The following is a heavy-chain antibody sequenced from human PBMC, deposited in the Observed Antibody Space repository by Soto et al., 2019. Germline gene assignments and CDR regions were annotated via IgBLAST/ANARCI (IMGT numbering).Heavy chain of an antibody. Sequence: GSLRLSCAASGFTVSSNYMSWVRQAPWMGLDWFSVFFSGVITYYADSVKGRFTISRDISKNMLYLQLNSLRAEDTAVYYCARFMIVVAGDAFDIWGQGTMVTVSS. V-gene: IGHV3-53*01. J-gene: IGHJ3*02. CDR2: FFSGVIT. D-gene: IGHD3-22*01. CDR1: GFTVSSNY. CDR3: ARFMIVVAGDAFDI.